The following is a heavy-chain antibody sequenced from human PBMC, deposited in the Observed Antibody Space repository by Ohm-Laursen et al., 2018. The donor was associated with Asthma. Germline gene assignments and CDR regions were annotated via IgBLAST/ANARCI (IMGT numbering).Heavy chain of an antibody. V-gene: IGHV3-15*01. CDR3: TTREDDHTSKIT. CDR2: IQSKSDGGTK. J-gene: IGHJ4*02. Sequence: GSLRLSCSASGITFSNAWMSWVRQAPGKGLEWIGRIQSKSDGGTKDYAAPVKGRFSISRDDSKNTLYLEMNSLKTEDTAVYYCTTREDDHTSKITWGRGTLVTVSS. CDR1: GITFSNAW. D-gene: IGHD1-14*01.